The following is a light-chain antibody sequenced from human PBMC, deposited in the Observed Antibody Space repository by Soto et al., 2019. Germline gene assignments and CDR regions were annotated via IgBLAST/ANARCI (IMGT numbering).Light chain of an antibody. V-gene: IGKV1-8*01. J-gene: IGKJ4*01. CDR2: AAS. CDR3: QQYYSYPVT. CDR1: QGISSY. Sequence: AIRMTQSPSSLSASTGDRVTITCRASQGISSYLAWYQQKPGKAPKLLIYAASTLQSGVPSRFSGSGSGTDFTLTISCLQSEDSATYYCQQYYSYPVTFGGGTKVEIK.